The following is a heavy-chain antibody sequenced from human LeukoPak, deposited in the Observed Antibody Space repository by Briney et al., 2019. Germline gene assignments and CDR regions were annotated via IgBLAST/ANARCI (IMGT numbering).Heavy chain of an antibody. CDR3: AKAGRISGWYWFAY. CDR2: ISGSGDET. Sequence: PGGSLRLSCAAPGFTFRNHAMSWVRQPPGKGLEWVSAISGSGDETNYADSVKGRLTISRDNSKNTLFLQMNSLRVEDTAVYYCAKAGRISGWYWFAYWGQGTLVTVSS. CDR1: GFTFRNHA. D-gene: IGHD6-19*01. V-gene: IGHV3-23*01. J-gene: IGHJ4*02.